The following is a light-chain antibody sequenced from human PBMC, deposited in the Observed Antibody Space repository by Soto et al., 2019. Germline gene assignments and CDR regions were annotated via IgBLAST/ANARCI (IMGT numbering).Light chain of an antibody. CDR3: HQYGSSPPVT. CDR2: GAS. CDR1: QSVSSSY. V-gene: IGKV3-20*01. Sequence: EIVLTQSPGTLSLSPGERATLSCRASQSVSSSYLAWYQQKPGQAPRLLIYGASSRATGIPDRFSGSGSGRDFTLTIIRLEPEDFAVYYCHQYGSSPPVTFGQGTRLEIK. J-gene: IGKJ5*01.